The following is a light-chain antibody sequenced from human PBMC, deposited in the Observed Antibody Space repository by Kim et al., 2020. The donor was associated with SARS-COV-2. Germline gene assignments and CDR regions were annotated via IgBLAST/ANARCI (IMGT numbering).Light chain of an antibody. V-gene: IGKV1-27*01. Sequence: DFQMTQSPSSLSASVGDRVTITCRESQTISNFLAWFQQKPGMVPKLLIYSASTLHSGVPSRFSGSGSGTHFTLTISSLQPEDVATYYCQRYNSVPQAFGQGTKVDIK. CDR3: QRYNSVPQA. J-gene: IGKJ1*01. CDR2: SAS. CDR1: QTISNF.